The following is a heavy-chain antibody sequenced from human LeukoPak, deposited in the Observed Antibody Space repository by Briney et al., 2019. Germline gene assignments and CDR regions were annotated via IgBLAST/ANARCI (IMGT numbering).Heavy chain of an antibody. Sequence: GGSLRLSCAASGFTFSSYAMNWVRQAPGKGLEWVGHIGNKASGGTTGYAASVKDRFIISRDDSKSIAYLQMNSLRTEDTAMYYCSRDGEWGQGILVTVSS. CDR1: GFTFSSYA. V-gene: IGHV3-49*04. CDR2: IGNKASGGTT. D-gene: IGHD3-10*01. CDR3: SRDGE. J-gene: IGHJ4*02.